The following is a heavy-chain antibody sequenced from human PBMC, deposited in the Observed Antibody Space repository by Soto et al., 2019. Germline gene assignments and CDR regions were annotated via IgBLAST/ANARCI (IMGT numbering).Heavy chain of an antibody. Sequence: PSETLSLTCTVSGGSISSSSYYWGWIRQPPGKGLEWIGSIYYSGSTYYNPSLKSRVTISVDTSKNQFSLKLSSVTAADTAVYYCARRLDADPLWIVGADGDANNWFDPWGQGNLVTVSS. CDR2: IYYSGST. CDR3: ARRLDADPLWIVGADGDANNWFDP. V-gene: IGHV4-39*01. D-gene: IGHD1-26*01. J-gene: IGHJ5*02. CDR1: GGSISSSSYY.